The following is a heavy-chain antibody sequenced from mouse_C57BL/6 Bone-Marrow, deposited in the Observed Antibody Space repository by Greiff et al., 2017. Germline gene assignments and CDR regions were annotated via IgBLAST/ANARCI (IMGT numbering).Heavy chain of an antibody. D-gene: IGHD1-1*01. J-gene: IGHJ4*01. CDR1: GYTFTSYW. Sequence: QVQLQQPGAELVKPGASVKLSCKASGYTFTSYWMHWVKQSPGQGLEWIGMIHPNSGSTNYNEKFKSKATLTVDKSSSTAYMQLSSLTSEDSAVYYGARRTLPYYGGGMDYWGQGTSVTVSS. CDR3: ARRTLPYYGGGMDY. CDR2: IHPNSGST. V-gene: IGHV1-64*01.